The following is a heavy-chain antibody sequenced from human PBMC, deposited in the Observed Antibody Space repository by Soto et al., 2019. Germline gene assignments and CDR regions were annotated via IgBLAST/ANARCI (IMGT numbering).Heavy chain of an antibody. CDR1: GGNFSSYG. J-gene: IGHJ5*01. Sequence: SVKVSCKASGGNFSSYGLSWVRQAPGQGLEWMGGIIPIIGTANYAKKFQGRVTITADESTSTAYMEVSSLRSEDTAMYYCARTAEKYDVWFDPWGQGILVTGSS. CDR2: IIPIIGTA. V-gene: IGHV1-69*13. D-gene: IGHD3-16*01. CDR3: ARTAEKYDVWFDP.